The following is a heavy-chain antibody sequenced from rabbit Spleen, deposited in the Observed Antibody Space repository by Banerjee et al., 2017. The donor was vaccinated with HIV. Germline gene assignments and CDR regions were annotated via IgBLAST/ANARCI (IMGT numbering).Heavy chain of an antibody. J-gene: IGHJ4*01. D-gene: IGHD2-1*01. Sequence: QEQLVESGGGLVRPGGSLKLSCKASGFDFSSYGVSWVRPAPGKGLEWIGYIDPVFGSTYYASWVNGRFTISSHNAQNTLYLQLNSLTAADTATYFCVKAGYSYDTYGPYFNLWGPGTLVTVS. CDR1: GFDFSSYG. CDR3: VKAGYSYDTYGPYFNL. CDR2: IDPVFGST. V-gene: IGHV1S47*01.